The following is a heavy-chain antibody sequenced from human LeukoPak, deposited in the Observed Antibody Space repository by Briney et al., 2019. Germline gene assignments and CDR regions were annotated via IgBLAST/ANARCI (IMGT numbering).Heavy chain of an antibody. V-gene: IGHV1-3*01. Sequence: ASVKVSCKASGYTFTSYAMHRVRQAPGQRLEWMGWINAGNGNTKYSQKFQGRVTITRDTSASTAYMELSSLRSEDTAVYYCARVGVAYRTTYYFDYWGQGTLVTVSS. CDR1: GYTFTSYA. CDR3: ARVGVAYRTTYYFDY. CDR2: INAGNGNT. D-gene: IGHD3-16*01. J-gene: IGHJ4*02.